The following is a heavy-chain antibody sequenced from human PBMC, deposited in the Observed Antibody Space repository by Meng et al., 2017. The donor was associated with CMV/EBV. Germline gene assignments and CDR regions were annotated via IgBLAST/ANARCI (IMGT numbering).Heavy chain of an antibody. Sequence: GSLRLSCTVSGGSISSSSYYWGWIRQPPGKGLEWIGSIYYSGSTYYNPSLKSRVTISVDTSKNQFSLKLSSVTAADTAVYYCASDNGARPGRPYYYYGMDVWGQGTTVTVSS. J-gene: IGHJ6*02. CDR3: ASDNGARPGRPYYYYGMDV. D-gene: IGHD6-6*01. CDR1: GGSISSSSYY. CDR2: IYYSGST. V-gene: IGHV4-39*07.